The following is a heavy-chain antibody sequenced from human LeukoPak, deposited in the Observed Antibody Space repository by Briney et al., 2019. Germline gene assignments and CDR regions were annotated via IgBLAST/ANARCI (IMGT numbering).Heavy chain of an antibody. J-gene: IGHJ3*02. D-gene: IGHD3-22*01. CDR3: ARASPLHYYDSSGYPGPHDAFDI. CDR1: GFVFSDHY. Sequence: GGSLRLSCAASGFVFSDHYMDWVRQAPGKGLEWVSSISRSSSYIYYADSVKGRFTISRDNAKNSLYLQMNSLRAEDTAVYYCARASPLHYYDSSGYPGPHDAFDIWGQGTMVTVSS. CDR2: ISRSSSYI. V-gene: IGHV3-21*01.